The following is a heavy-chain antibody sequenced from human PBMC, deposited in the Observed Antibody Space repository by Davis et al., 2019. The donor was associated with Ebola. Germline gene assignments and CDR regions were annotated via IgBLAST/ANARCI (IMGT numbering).Heavy chain of an antibody. D-gene: IGHD4-17*01. CDR3: AKVGDGDYVGLYYYYGMDV. Sequence: GESLEISCAASGFTFSSYAMSWVRQAPGKGLEWVSAISGSGGSTYYADSVKGRFTISRDNSKNTLYLQMNSLRAEDTAVYYCAKVGDGDYVGLYYYYGMDVWGQGTTVTVSS. CDR1: GFTFSSYA. CDR2: ISGSGGST. J-gene: IGHJ6*02. V-gene: IGHV3-23*01.